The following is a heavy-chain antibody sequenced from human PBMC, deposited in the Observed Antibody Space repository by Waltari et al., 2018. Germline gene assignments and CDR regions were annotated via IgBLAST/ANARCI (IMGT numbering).Heavy chain of an antibody. CDR3: ARGGGFYDPFDP. J-gene: IGHJ5*02. CDR2: ISSSGSTI. D-gene: IGHD3-3*01. Sequence: EVQLVESGGGLVQPGGSLRLSCAASGFTFSSYEMNWVRQAPGKGLEWVSYISSSGSTIYYADAVKGRFTISRDNAKNSLYLQMNSLRAEDTAVYYCARGGGFYDPFDPWGQGTLVTVSS. CDR1: GFTFSSYE. V-gene: IGHV3-48*03.